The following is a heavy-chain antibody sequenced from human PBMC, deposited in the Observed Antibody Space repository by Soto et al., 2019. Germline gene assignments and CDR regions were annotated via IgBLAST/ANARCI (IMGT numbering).Heavy chain of an antibody. D-gene: IGHD3-3*01. CDR3: ARGFLEWLSSFDY. V-gene: IGHV4-30-4*01. Sequence: QVQLQESGPGLVKPSQTLSLTCTVSGGSISSGDYYWSWIRQPPGKGLEWIGYIYYSGSTYYNPSLESRVTISVDTSKNQFSLKLSSVTAADTAVYYCARGFLEWLSSFDYWGQGTLVTVSS. CDR2: IYYSGST. J-gene: IGHJ4*02. CDR1: GGSISSGDYY.